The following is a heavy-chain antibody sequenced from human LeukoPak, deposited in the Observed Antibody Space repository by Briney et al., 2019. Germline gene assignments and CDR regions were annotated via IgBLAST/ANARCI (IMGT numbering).Heavy chain of an antibody. CDR2: IYHTGST. CDR1: GGSVSDYY. V-gene: IGHV4-59*02. Sequence: SETLSLTCTISGGSVSDYYWSWIRQSPGKGLEWIGYIYHTGSTSYSPSLKSRVTISADTSQNQFSLKLSSVTAADTAVYYCAGRKLVNDYWGQGTLVTVSS. D-gene: IGHD2-8*02. CDR3: AGRKLVNDY. J-gene: IGHJ4*02.